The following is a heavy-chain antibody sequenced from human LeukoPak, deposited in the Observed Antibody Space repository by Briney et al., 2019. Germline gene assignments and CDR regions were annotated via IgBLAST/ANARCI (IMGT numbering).Heavy chain of an antibody. CDR1: GFTFSKYV. J-gene: IGHJ5*02. Sequence: PGGSLRLSCAASGFTFSKYVMAWVRHAPGKGLEWVSAISGAGGVTNYADSVRARFTISRDNSKNTLYLQMYSLRAEDTAVYYCVRGYSGYGDPWGQGTLVTVSS. V-gene: IGHV3-23*01. D-gene: IGHD5-12*01. CDR2: ISGAGGVT. CDR3: VRGYSGYGDP.